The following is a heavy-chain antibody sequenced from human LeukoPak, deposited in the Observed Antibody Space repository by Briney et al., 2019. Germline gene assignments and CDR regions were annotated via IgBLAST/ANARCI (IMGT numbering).Heavy chain of an antibody. CDR3: AKDNYYDSSGYLDY. D-gene: IGHD3-22*01. V-gene: IGHV3-23*01. J-gene: IGHJ4*02. CDR2: ISGSGGST. CDR1: GFTFSSYA. Sequence: GGSLRLSCAASGFTFSSYAMSWVRQAPGKGLEWVSAISGSGGSTYYADSVKGRFTTSRDNSKNTLYLQMNSLRAEDTAVYYCAKDNYYDSSGYLDYWGQGTLVTVSS.